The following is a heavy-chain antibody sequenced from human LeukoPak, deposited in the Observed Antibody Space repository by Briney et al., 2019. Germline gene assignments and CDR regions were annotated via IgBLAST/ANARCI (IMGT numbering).Heavy chain of an antibody. D-gene: IGHD3-10*01. CDR2: IYYSGST. V-gene: IGHV4-39*01. Sequence: SETLSLTCTVSDDSISDYYRGWIRQPPGKGLEWIGSIYYSGSTYYNPSLKSRVTISVDTSKNQFSLKLSSVTAADTAVYYCASLSWTSRLLWFGESARGYAFDIWGQGTMVTVSS. CDR3: ASLSWTSRLLWFGESARGYAFDI. J-gene: IGHJ3*02. CDR1: DDSISDYY.